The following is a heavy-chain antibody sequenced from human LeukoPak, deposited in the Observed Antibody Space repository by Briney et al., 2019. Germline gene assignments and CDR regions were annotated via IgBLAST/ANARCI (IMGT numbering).Heavy chain of an antibody. D-gene: IGHD3-3*01. CDR1: GYTFTGYY. CDR3: ARDLGYYDLWSGPHYYYYYYMDV. V-gene: IGHV1-2*02. J-gene: IGHJ6*03. Sequence: ASVKVSCKASGYTFTGYYMHWVRQAPGQGLEWMGWINPNSGGTNYAQKFQGRVTMTRDTSISTAYMELSRLRSDDTAVYYCARDLGYYDLWSGPHYYYYYYMDVWGKGTTVAVSS. CDR2: INPNSGGT.